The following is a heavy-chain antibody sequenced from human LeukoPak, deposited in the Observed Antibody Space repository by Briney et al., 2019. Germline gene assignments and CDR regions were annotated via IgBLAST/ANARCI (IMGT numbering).Heavy chain of an antibody. CDR2: ISAYNGNT. D-gene: IGHD3-22*01. V-gene: IGHV1-18*01. CDR1: GYTFTSYG. J-gene: IGHJ5*02. CDR3: ARQVVHNWFDP. Sequence: GAPVKVSCKASGYTFTSYGIGWVRQAPGQGLEWMGWISAYNGNTNYAQKLQGRVTMTTDTSTSTAYMELRSLRSDDTAVYYCARQVVHNWFDPWGQGTLVTVSS.